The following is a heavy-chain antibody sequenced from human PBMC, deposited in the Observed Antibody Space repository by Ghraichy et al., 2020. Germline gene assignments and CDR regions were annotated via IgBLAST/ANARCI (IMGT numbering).Heavy chain of an antibody. D-gene: IGHD3-9*01. Sequence: GGSLRLSCAASGFTFSSYAMRWVRQAPGKGLEWVSAISGSGGSTYYADSVMGRFTISRDNSKNTLYLQMNSLRAEDTAVYYCATRPYYDILTGYGGLDFWGQGTLVTVSS. CDR3: ATRPYYDILTGYGGLDF. CDR1: GFTFSSYA. V-gene: IGHV3-23*01. CDR2: ISGSGGST. J-gene: IGHJ4*02.